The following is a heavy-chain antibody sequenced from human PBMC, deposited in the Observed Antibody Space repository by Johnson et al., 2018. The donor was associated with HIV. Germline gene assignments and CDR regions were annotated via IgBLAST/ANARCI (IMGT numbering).Heavy chain of an antibody. CDR1: GFTFDDYA. V-gene: IGHV3-9*01. J-gene: IGHJ3*02. D-gene: IGHD5-24*01. CDR2: ISWNSGSI. Sequence: VQLVESGGGLVQPGRSLRLSCAASGFTFDDYAMHWVRQAPGKGLEWVSGISWNSGSIGYADSVKGRFTISRDNAKNSLYLQMNSLRAEDTALYYCAKDHPQMATIVGAFDIWGQGTMVTVSS. CDR3: AKDHPQMATIVGAFDI.